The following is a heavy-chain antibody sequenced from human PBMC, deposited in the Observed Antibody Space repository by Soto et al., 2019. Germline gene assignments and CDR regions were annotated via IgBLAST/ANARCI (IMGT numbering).Heavy chain of an antibody. CDR2: VYKSGDT. CDR1: GASISSGDNS. D-gene: IGHD6-6*01. J-gene: IGHJ4*02. CDR3: VRGISY. Sequence: SETLSLTCTVSGASISSGDNSWNWVRQHPGEGLEWIGSVYKSGDTSYTPSLKSRVIISADMSANQFSLQLTSVTAADTAIYYCVRGISYWGLGTLVTVSS. V-gene: IGHV4-31*03.